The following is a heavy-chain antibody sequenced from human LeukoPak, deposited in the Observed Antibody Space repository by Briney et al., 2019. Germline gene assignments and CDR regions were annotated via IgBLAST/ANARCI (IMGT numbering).Heavy chain of an antibody. CDR1: GFTFTSYG. CDR3: AKDQSRTTP. J-gene: IGHJ5*02. CDR2: ITDSGDST. D-gene: IGHD1-1*01. V-gene: IGHV3-23*01. Sequence: GGSLRLSCAASGFTFTSYGMSWVRQAPGKGLEWVSHITDSGDSTYYVDSVKGRFIISRDNSKNTLYLQMNSLRAEDTAVYYCAKDQSRTTPWGQGTLVTVSS.